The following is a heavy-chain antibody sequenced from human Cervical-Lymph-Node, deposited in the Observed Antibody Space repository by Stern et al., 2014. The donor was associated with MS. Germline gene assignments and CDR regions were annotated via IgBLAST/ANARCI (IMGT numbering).Heavy chain of an antibody. CDR2: ISAVNGIT. CDR1: GYTFNNYG. D-gene: IGHD6-13*01. Sequence: QVQLVQSGVEVKKPGASVKVSCKASGYTFNNYGINWVRQAPGQGLEWMGWISAVNGITNYAQNVQDRVIMTTNTPTTTAYMELRSLITDDTAVYFCARYYFLRLTAAGYWGQGALVIVSS. CDR3: ARYYFLRLTAAGY. V-gene: IGHV1-18*01. J-gene: IGHJ4*02.